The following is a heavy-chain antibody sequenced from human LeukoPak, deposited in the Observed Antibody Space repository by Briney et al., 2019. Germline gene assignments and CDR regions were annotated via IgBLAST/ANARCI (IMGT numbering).Heavy chain of an antibody. CDR1: GGSISSSNW. CDR2: IYHSGST. D-gene: IGHD1-26*01. Sequence: PSETLSLTCAVSGGSISSSNWWSWVRQPPGKGLEWIGEIYHSGSTNYNPSLKSRVTISVDTSKNQFSLKLSSVTDADTAVYYCARAREGATIDYWGQGTLVTVSS. J-gene: IGHJ4*02. CDR3: ARAREGATIDY. V-gene: IGHV4-4*02.